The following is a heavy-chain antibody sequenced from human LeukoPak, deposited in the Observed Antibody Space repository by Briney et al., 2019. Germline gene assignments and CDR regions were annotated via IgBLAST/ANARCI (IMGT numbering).Heavy chain of an antibody. Sequence: SETLSLTCAVYGGSFSGYYWSWIRQPPGKGLEWIGEINHSGSTNYNPSLKSRVTISVDTSKNQFSLKLSSVTAADTAVYYCARRSSSSWYGFDYWGQGTLVTVSS. CDR2: INHSGST. D-gene: IGHD6-13*01. J-gene: IGHJ4*02. CDR1: GGSFSGYY. CDR3: ARRSSSSWYGFDY. V-gene: IGHV4-34*01.